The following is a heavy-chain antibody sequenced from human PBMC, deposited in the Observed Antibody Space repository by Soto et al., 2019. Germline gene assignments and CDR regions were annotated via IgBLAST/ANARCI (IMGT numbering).Heavy chain of an antibody. J-gene: IGHJ6*02. D-gene: IGHD4-17*01. CDR2: ISYDGSNK. CDR3: AKVDYGDYVFQGNGGMDV. V-gene: IGHV3-30*18. Sequence: VQLVESGGGVVQPGRSLRLSCAASGFTFSSYGMHWVRQAPGKGLEWVAVISYDGSNKYYADSVKGRFTISRDNSKNTLYLQMNSLRAEDTAVYYCAKVDYGDYVFQGNGGMDVWGQGTTVTVSS. CDR1: GFTFSSYG.